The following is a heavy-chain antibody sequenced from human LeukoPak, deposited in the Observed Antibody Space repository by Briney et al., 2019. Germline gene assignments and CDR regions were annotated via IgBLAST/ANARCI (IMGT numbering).Heavy chain of an antibody. D-gene: IGHD6-19*01. CDR1: GGSISSSNW. CDR3: ATDSSGWPSYDAFDI. J-gene: IGHJ3*02. Sequence: PSETLSLTCAVSGGSISSSNWWSWVRQPPGKGLEWIGEIYHSGSTNYNPSLKSRVTISVDKSKNQFSLKLSSVTAADTAVYYCATDSSGWPSYDAFDIWGQGTMVTVSS. CDR2: IYHSGST. V-gene: IGHV4-4*02.